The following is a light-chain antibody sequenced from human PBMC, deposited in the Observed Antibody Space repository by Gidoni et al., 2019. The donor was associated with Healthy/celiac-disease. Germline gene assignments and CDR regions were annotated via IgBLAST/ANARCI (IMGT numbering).Light chain of an antibody. CDR1: SIDVGGYNY. V-gene: IGLV2-14*01. J-gene: IGLJ3*02. CDR2: YVS. CDR3: ISYTSSSTRV. Sequence: QSALTQPASVSGSTGQSLTISCTGTSIDVGGYNYVSWYQQHPGKAPKLLIYYVSNRPSGVSNRFSVSKSGNTASLTISGLQAEDEADYFCISYTSSSTRVFGGGTKLTVL.